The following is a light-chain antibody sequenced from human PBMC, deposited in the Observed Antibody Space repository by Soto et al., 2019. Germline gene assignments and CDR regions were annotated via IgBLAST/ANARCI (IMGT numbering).Light chain of an antibody. Sequence: ERATSTCRASQNINNWIAWYQQKPGKAPKFLIYDASTLESGVPSRFSGSGFGTEFSLTISSLQLDDSGSYHSLKLRTLGQGTKVDIK. CDR1: QNINNW. J-gene: IGKJ2*02. V-gene: IGKV1-5*01. CDR2: DAS. CDR3: LKLRT.